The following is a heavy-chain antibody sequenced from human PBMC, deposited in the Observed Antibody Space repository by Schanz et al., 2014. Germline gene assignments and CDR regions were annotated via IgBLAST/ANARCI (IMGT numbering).Heavy chain of an antibody. CDR3: AKSDAFDI. V-gene: IGHV3-74*01. CDR2: INGDGSRT. J-gene: IGHJ3*02. Sequence: EVQLVQSGGGLVQPGGSLRLSCAASGFTFSSYAMSWVRQAPGKGLEWVSRINGDGSRTAYADSVKGRFTISRDNAKNTLYLQMNSLRAEDTAVHYCAKSDAFDIWGQGTLVTVSS. CDR1: GFTFSSYA.